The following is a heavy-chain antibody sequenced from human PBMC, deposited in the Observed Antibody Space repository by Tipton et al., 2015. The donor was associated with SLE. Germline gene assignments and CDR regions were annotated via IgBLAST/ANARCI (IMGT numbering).Heavy chain of an antibody. V-gene: IGHV3-64D*06. CDR2: ISSNGYYT. CDR3: VRRGDTYGYDY. CDR1: GLTLSSDA. D-gene: IGHD5-18*01. J-gene: IGHJ4*02. Sequence: SLRLSCSASGLTLSSDAMHWVRQGPGKGLEYVSSISSNGYYTHYGDSVKGRFTISRDNSKNMLYLQMSSLRAEDTAVYYCVRRGDTYGYDYWGQGTLVTVSS.